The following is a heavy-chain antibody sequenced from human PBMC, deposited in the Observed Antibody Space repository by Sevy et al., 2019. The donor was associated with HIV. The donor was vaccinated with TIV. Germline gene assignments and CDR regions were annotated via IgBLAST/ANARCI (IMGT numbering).Heavy chain of an antibody. CDR3: ARRELNHQYLLDY. J-gene: IGHJ4*02. CDR1: GFTFNRYA. CDR2: MSYDGREI. V-gene: IGHV3-30*03. D-gene: IGHD1-26*01. Sequence: GGSLRLSCAASGFTFNRYAMHWVRQAPGKGLEWLAYMSYDGREILYADSVRGRFTISRDNGKNTLFLEMTSLRPEDTAVYNCARRELNHQYLLDYWGRGTQVTVSS.